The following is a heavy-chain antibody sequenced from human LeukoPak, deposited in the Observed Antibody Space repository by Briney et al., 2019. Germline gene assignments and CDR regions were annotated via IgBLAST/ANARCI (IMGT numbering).Heavy chain of an antibody. CDR3: AKHIVVVTATGYYFDY. CDR2: ISGSGGST. V-gene: IGHV3-23*01. D-gene: IGHD2-21*02. J-gene: IGHJ4*02. CDR1: GFTFSSYA. Sequence: GGSLRLSCAASGFTFSSYAMSWVRQAPGKGLEWVSAISGSGGSTYYADSVKGRFTISRDNSKNTLYLQMNSLRAEDTAVYYCAKHIVVVTATGYYFDYWGQGILVTVSS.